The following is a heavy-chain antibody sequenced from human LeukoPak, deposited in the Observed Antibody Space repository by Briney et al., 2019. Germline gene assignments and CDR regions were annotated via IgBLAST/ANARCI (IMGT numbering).Heavy chain of an antibody. D-gene: IGHD1-1*01. CDR1: GGSFSGYY. CDR3: ARGGTQRPGRVYYYYMDV. CDR2: INHSGST. V-gene: IGHV4-34*01. Sequence: SETLSLTCAAYGGSFSGYYWSWIRQPPGKGLEWIGEINHSGSTNYNPSLKSRVTISVDTSKNQFSLKLSSVTAADTAVYYCARGGTQRPGRVYYYYMDVWGKGTTVTVSS. J-gene: IGHJ6*03.